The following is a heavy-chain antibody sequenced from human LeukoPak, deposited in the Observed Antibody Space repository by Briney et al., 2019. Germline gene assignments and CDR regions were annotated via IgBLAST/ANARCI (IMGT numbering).Heavy chain of an antibody. CDR1: GFTFSSYE. J-gene: IGHJ4*02. CDR3: ARDINYDILTGYDY. D-gene: IGHD3-9*01. V-gene: IGHV3-48*03. Sequence: GGSLRLSCAASGFTFSSYEMNWVRQAPGKGLEWVSYISSSGSTIYYADSVKGRFTISRDNAKNSLYLQMNSLRAEDTAVYYCARDINYDILTGYDYWGQGTPVTVSS. CDR2: ISSSGSTI.